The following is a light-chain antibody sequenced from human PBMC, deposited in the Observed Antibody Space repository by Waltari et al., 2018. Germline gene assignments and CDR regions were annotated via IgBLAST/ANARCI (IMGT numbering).Light chain of an antibody. CDR2: AAT. V-gene: IGKV1D-13*01. J-gene: IGKJ4*01. Sequence: AIKMTQSPSPLSASVGDTVTITCRASQDIGRYLNWFQLKPGKTPKLLIYAATTLESGVPARFGGSGSGTEFTLTISSLRPEDFATYYCLQHNDFPTFGGGTKVEIK. CDR3: LQHNDFPT. CDR1: QDIGRY.